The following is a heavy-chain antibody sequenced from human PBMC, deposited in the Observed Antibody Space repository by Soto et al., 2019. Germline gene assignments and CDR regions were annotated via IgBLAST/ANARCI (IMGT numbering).Heavy chain of an antibody. D-gene: IGHD2-15*01. CDR2: INSEADGGAI. V-gene: IGHV3-15*01. CDR3: TTELSLYCSGATCHSDAFDI. CDR1: GFTSRNAT. Sequence: GSLPLSCSAAGFTSRNATRSWVRQVPGGGLDGGGRINSEADGGAIDYAAPVKGRFTISRDDSKSTLYLQLHSLHTEDTGVYYCTTELSLYCSGATCHSDAFDIWGRGSLVTVSS. J-gene: IGHJ3*02.